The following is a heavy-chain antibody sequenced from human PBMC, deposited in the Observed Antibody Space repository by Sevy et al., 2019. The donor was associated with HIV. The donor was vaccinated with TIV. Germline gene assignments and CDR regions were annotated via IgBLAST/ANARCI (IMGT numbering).Heavy chain of an antibody. D-gene: IGHD2-8*01. J-gene: IGHJ4*02. CDR3: AREGCTRPHDY. V-gene: IGHV3-23*01. CDR2: LSFGCGKI. Sequence: GGSLRLSCAASGFAFYDYSMSWIRQAPGKGLEWVATLSFGCGKINYADSVKGRLTISRDNSKNSFYLQMDNLRVEDTALYYCAREGCTRPHDYWGQGTGVTVSS. CDR1: GFAFYDYS.